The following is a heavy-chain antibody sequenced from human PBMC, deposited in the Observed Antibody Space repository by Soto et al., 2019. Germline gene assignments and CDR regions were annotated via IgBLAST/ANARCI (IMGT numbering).Heavy chain of an antibody. CDR1: GFTFSSYA. CDR3: AKRGGFGVVIIKSDAFDI. Sequence: GGSLRLSCAASGFTFSSYAMSWVRQAPGKGLEWVSAISGSGGSTYYADSVKGRFTISRDNSKNTLYLQMNSLRAEDTAVYYCAKRGGFGVVIIKSDAFDIWGQGTMVTVSS. D-gene: IGHD3-3*01. CDR2: ISGSGGST. V-gene: IGHV3-23*01. J-gene: IGHJ3*02.